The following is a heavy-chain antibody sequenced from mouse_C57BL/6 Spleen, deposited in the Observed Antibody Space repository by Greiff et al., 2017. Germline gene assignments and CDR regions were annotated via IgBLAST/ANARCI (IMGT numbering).Heavy chain of an antibody. CDR2: IDPSDSYT. CDR3: ARSYYDSRLFAD. CDR1: GYTFTSYW. J-gene: IGHJ3*01. D-gene: IGHD2-4*01. Sequence: QVQLQQPGAELVMPGASVKLSCKASGYTFTSYWMHWVKQRPGQGLEWIGEIDPSDSYTNYNQKFKGKSTLTVDKSSSTAYMQLSSLTSEDSAVYYCARSYYDSRLFADWGQGTLVTVSA. V-gene: IGHV1-69*01.